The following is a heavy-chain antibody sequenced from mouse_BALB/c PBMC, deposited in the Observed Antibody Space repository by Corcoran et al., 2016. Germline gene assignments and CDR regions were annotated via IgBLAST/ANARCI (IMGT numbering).Heavy chain of an antibody. J-gene: IGHJ4*01. Sequence: QIQLEQSGPELKKPGVTVKISCKASGYTFTNYGMNWVKQAPGKGLKWMGWINTYTGEPTYADDFKGRFAFSLETSASTAYLQINNLKNEDTATDFCAREPYAMDYWGQGTSVTVSS. CDR3: AREPYAMDY. CDR1: GYTFTNYG. V-gene: IGHV9-3-1*01. CDR2: INTYTGEP.